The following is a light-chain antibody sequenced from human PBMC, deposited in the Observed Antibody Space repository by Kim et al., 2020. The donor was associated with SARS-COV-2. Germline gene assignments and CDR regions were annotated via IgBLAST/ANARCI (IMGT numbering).Light chain of an antibody. CDR2: GAS. CDR3: QQYNTRPPT. Sequence: GTPGEGVALSCRASQTISSNLAWYQQKPGQAPRLLIYGASTRAPGFPARFSGTGSGTEFTLTISSLQSEDFAVYFCQQYNTRPPTFGQGTKVDIK. V-gene: IGKV3-15*01. J-gene: IGKJ1*01. CDR1: QTISSN.